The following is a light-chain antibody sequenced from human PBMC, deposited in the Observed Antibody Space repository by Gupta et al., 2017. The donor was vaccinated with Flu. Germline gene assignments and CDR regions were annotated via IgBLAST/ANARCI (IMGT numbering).Light chain of an antibody. Sequence: DIQMTQSPSSLSATVGDRVIITCRASQSITTYLNWYQQKSGKAPKLLIYGATNLHSGVPSRFNGSGSGTDFTLTINTLQPEDFATYYCQQSHTTPGTFGQGTXVEIK. CDR1: QSITTY. CDR2: GAT. V-gene: IGKV1-39*01. J-gene: IGKJ2*01. CDR3: QQSHTTPGT.